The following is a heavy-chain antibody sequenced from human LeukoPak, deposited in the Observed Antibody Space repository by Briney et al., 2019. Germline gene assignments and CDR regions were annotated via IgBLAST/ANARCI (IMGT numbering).Heavy chain of an antibody. Sequence: SDTLSLTCAVYGGSFSGYYWRWIRQPPGKGLEWIGEINHSGSTNYNPSLQSTVTISVDTSKNPYSLRLSSVTAADTAVYYFARDHYSAGRGRFDPWGQGILVTVSS. CDR3: ARDHYSAGRGRFDP. J-gene: IGHJ5*02. CDR2: INHSGST. V-gene: IGHV4-34*01. CDR1: GGSFSGYY. D-gene: IGHD2-21*01.